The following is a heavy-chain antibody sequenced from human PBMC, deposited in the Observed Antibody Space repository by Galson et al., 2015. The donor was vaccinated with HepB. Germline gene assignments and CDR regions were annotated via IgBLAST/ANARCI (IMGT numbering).Heavy chain of an antibody. V-gene: IGHV3-7*03. CDR3: ARGLVDTAMVSYWYFDL. J-gene: IGHJ2*01. Sequence: SLRLSCAASGFTFSSYWMSWVRQAPGKGLEWVANIKQDGSEKYYVDSVKGRFTISRDNAKNSLYLQMNSLRAEDTAVYYCARGLVDTAMVSYWYFDLWGRGTLVTVSS. D-gene: IGHD5-18*01. CDR2: IKQDGSEK. CDR1: GFTFSSYW.